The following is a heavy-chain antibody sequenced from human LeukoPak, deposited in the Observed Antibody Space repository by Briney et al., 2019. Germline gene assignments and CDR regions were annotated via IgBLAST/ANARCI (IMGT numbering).Heavy chain of an antibody. J-gene: IGHJ6*02. D-gene: IGHD2-15*01. CDR2: IKSKTDGGTT. CDR3: AKDVVGVAYYYYGMDV. V-gene: IGHV3-15*01. Sequence: GGSLRLSCAASGFTLSNAWMSWVRQAPGKGLEWVGRIKSKTDGGTTDYAAPVKGRFTISRDDSKNTLYLQMNSLRAEDTAVYYCAKDVVGVAYYYYGMDVWGQGTTVTVSS. CDR1: GFTLSNAW.